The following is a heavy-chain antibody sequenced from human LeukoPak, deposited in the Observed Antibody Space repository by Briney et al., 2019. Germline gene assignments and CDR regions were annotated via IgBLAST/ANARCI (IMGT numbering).Heavy chain of an antibody. Sequence: GGSLRLSCAASGFTFSSYWMHWVRQAPGKGLVWVSRINSDGSSTSYADSVKGRFTISRDNSKNTLYLQMNSLRAEDTAVYYCAKLYGDYYYYYYMDVWGKGTTVTVSS. D-gene: IGHD4-17*01. V-gene: IGHV3-74*01. CDR2: INSDGSST. J-gene: IGHJ6*03. CDR1: GFTFSSYW. CDR3: AKLYGDYYYYYYMDV.